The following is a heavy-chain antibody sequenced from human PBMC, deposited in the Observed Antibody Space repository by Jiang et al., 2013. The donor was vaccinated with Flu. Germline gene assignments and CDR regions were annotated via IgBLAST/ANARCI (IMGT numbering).Heavy chain of an antibody. CDR1: SISSGGYY. CDR3: ARARGSSGAIFGVPGMDV. J-gene: IGHJ6*02. CDR2: SITWEH. Sequence: SISSGGYYWSWIRQHPGRAWSGLGTSITWEHLLNPSLKSRVTISVDTSKNQFSLKLSSVTAADTAVYYCARARGSSGAIFGVPGMDVWGQGTTVTVSS. D-gene: IGHD3-3*01. V-gene: IGHV4-31*02.